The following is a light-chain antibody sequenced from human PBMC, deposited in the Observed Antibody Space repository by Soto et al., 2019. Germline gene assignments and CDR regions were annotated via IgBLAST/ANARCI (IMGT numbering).Light chain of an antibody. CDR2: WAS. J-gene: IGKJ1*01. CDR1: QSVLHSSNNKMS. CDR3: QQYYDTPPT. V-gene: IGKV4-1*01. Sequence: DIVMTQSPDSLAVSLGERATINCKSSQSVLHSSNNKMSLAWYQQKPGQPPKLLIYWASIRESGVTDRISVSGSGTDVTLTIGSLQAEDVAVYYCQQYYDTPPTFGQGTKVEIK.